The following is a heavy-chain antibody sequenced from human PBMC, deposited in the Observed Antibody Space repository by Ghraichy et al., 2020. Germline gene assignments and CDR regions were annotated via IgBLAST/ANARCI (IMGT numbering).Heavy chain of an antibody. CDR2: ISGSGGST. J-gene: IGHJ2*01. CDR3: ARVDTAMVPIKLWYFDL. Sequence: GSLRLSCAASGFTFSSYAMSWVRQAPGKELEWVSAISGSGGSTYYADSVKGRFTISRDNSKNTLYLQMNSLRAEDTAVYYCARVDTAMVPIKLWYFDLWGRGTLVTVSS. V-gene: IGHV3-23*01. CDR1: GFTFSSYA. D-gene: IGHD5-18*01.